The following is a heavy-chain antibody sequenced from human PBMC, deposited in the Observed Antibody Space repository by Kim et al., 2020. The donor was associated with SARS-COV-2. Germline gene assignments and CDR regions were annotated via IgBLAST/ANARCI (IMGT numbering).Heavy chain of an antibody. CDR2: IIPILGIA. CDR3: ARDRTGAQWLVKYYFDY. Sequence: SVKVSCKASGGTFSSYAISWVRQAPGQGLEWMGRIIPILGIANYAQKFQGRVTITADKSTSTAYMELSSLGSEDTAVYYCARDRTGAQWLVKYYFDYWGQGTLVTVSS. D-gene: IGHD6-19*01. CDR1: GGTFSSYA. V-gene: IGHV1-69*04. J-gene: IGHJ4*02.